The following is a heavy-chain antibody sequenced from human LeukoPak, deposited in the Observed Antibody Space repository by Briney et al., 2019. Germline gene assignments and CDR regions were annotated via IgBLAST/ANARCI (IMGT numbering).Heavy chain of an antibody. CDR2: IKQDGDDK. CDR1: GFTFSSYW. J-gene: IGHJ4*02. V-gene: IGHV3-7*01. CDR3: ARGKWAPFDY. D-gene: IGHD1-26*01. Sequence: GGSLRLSCGASGFTFSSYWMNWVRQAPGKGLEWVANIKQDGDDKNYVDSVKGRFTISRDNAKKSLYLQMNSLRAEDSAVYYCARGKWAPFDYWGQGILVTVSS.